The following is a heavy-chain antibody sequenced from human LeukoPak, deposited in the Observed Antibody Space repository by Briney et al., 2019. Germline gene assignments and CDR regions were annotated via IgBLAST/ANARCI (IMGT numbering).Heavy chain of an antibody. Sequence: PGASVKVSCRASGGTFSSYAISWVRQAPGQGLEWMGGIIPIFGTANYAQKFQGRVTITTDESTSTAYMELSSLRSEDTAVYYCARGRKDYGDYYFDSWGQGTLVTVSS. CDR1: GGTFSSYA. CDR2: IIPIFGTA. J-gene: IGHJ4*02. D-gene: IGHD4-17*01. CDR3: ARGRKDYGDYYFDS. V-gene: IGHV1-69*05.